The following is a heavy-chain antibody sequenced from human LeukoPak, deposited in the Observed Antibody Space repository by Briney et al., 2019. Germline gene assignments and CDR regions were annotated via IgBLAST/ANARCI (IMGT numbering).Heavy chain of an antibody. CDR1: GDSVSSNSAA. J-gene: IGHJ5*02. V-gene: IGHV6-1*01. Sequence: SQTLSLTCAISGDSVSSNSAAWNWIRQSPSRGLECLGRTYYRSKWYNDYAVSVKSRITINPDTSKNQFSLQLNSVTPEDTAVYYCAKALQQLVDVWFDPWGQETLVTVSS. CDR2: TYYRSKWYN. D-gene: IGHD6-13*01. CDR3: AKALQQLVDVWFDP.